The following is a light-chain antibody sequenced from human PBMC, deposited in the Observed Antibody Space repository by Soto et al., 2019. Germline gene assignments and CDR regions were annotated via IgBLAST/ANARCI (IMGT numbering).Light chain of an antibody. CDR2: GAS. J-gene: IGKJ1*01. CDR1: QSVSSSY. CDR3: QLYVRPPPSS. V-gene: IGKV3-20*01. Sequence: ASQSVSSSYLAWYQQKPGQAPRLLIYGASSRATGIPDRFSGSGSGTDFSLTSLRMPPEAFSGSHCQLYVRPPPSSFGQGTKVDIK.